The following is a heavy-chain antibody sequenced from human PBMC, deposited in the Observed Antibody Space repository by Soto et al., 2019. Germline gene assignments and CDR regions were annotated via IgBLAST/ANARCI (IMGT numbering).Heavy chain of an antibody. V-gene: IGHV3-30-3*01. J-gene: IGHJ6*02. CDR2: ISYDGSNK. D-gene: IGHD1-26*01. CDR1: GFTFSSYA. Sequence: QVQLVESGGGVVQPGRSLRLSCAASGFTFSSYAMHWVRQAPGKGLEWVAVISYDGSNKYYADSVKGRFTISRDNSKNTLYLQMNSLRAEDTAVSYCARDRGELGYYYYGMDVWGQGTTVTVSS. CDR3: ARDRGELGYYYYGMDV.